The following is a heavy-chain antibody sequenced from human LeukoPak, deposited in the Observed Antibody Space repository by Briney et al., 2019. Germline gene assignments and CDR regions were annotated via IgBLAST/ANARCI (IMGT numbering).Heavy chain of an antibody. D-gene: IGHD3-22*01. CDR2: IYYSGNT. CDR3: ARIDTSGYNGYSFDY. CDR1: GGSISSYY. V-gene: IGHV4-59*12. Sequence: SETLSLTCTDSGGSISSYYWSWIRQPPEKGLEFIGYIYYSGNTNYNPSLKSRVTISVDTSKNQFSLKLSSVTAADTAVYYCARIDTSGYNGYSFDYWGQGTLVTVSS. J-gene: IGHJ4*02.